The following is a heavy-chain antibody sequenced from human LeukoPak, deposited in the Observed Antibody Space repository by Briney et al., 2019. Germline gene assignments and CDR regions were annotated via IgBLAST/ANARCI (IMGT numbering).Heavy chain of an antibody. J-gene: IGHJ3*02. CDR2: INPNSGGT. V-gene: IGHV1-2*04. D-gene: IGHD1-1*01. CDR1: GYTFTDYY. CDR3: ARSTKTGTTRGPTRLNDAFDI. Sequence: GASVKVSCKASGYTFTDYYMHWVRQAPGQGLEWMGWINPNSGGTNYAQKFQGWVTMTRDTSISTAYMELSRLRSHDTAIYYCARSTKTGTTRGPTRLNDAFDIWGQGTMVTVSS.